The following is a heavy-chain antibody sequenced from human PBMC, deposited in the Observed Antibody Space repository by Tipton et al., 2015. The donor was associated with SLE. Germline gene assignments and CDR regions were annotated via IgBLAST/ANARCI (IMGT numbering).Heavy chain of an antibody. CDR1: RGSISISHYY. CDR2: IYYSGST. J-gene: IGHJ4*02. V-gene: IGHV4-61*05. D-gene: IGHD4-17*01. CDR3: ARGGDYDDY. Sequence: TLSLTCTVSRGSISISHYYWGWVRQSPGKGLEWIGYIYYSGSTNYNPSLKSRVTISVDTSKNQFSLKLSSVTAADTAVYYCARGGDYDDYWGQGTLVTVSS.